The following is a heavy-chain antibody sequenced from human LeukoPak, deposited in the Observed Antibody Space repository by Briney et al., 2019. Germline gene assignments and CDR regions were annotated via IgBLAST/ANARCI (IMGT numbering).Heavy chain of an antibody. V-gene: IGHV4-30-4*01. CDR2: IYYSGST. CDR3: AREVGAAAGTRDYFDY. Sequence: PSETLSLTCTVSGGSISSGDYYWSWIGQPPGKGLEWIGYIYYSGSTYYNPSLKSRATISVDTSKNQFYLKLSSVTAADTAVYYCAREVGAAAGTRDYFDYWGQGTLVTVSS. D-gene: IGHD6-13*01. J-gene: IGHJ4*02. CDR1: GGSISSGDYY.